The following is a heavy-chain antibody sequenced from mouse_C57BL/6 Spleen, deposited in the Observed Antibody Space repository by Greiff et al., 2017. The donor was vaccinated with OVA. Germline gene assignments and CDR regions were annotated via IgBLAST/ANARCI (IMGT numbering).Heavy chain of an antibody. CDR2: ILPGSGST. Sequence: QVQLKESGAELMKPGASVKLSCKATGYTFTGYWIEWVKQRPGHGLEWIGEILPGSGSTNYNEKFKGKATFTADTSSNTAYMQLSSLTTEDSAIYYCARQESAYYAMDYWGQGTSVTVSS. V-gene: IGHV1-9*01. CDR3: ARQESAYYAMDY. J-gene: IGHJ4*01. CDR1: GYTFTGYW.